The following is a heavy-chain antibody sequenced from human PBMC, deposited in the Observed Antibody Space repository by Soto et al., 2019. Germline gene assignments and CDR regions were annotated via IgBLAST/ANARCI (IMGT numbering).Heavy chain of an antibody. D-gene: IGHD2-2*01. CDR1: GFTFSNYA. Sequence: GGSLRLSCAASGFTFSNYAMSWVRQAPGKGLEWVSGITGGGDYTYYADSVKGRLTTSRDNSKNTVFLQINSLSPDDTAVYYCARSSIYYVIEVWGQGTTVTVSS. V-gene: IGHV3-23*01. J-gene: IGHJ6*02. CDR2: ITGGGDYT. CDR3: ARSSIYYVIEV.